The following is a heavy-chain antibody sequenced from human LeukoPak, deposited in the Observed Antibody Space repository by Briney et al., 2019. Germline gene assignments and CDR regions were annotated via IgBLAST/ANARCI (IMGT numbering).Heavy chain of an antibody. CDR3: ARPYSNYVGNDAFAI. CDR2: IHYTGST. J-gene: IGHJ3*02. CDR1: GDSISGSTYY. D-gene: IGHD4-11*01. Sequence: SETLSLTCTVSGDSISGSTYYWGWIRQPPGKGLEWIGTIHYTGSTYYNPSLKSRVTISVDTSKNQFSLKLTSATAADTAVYYCARPYSNYVGNDAFAIWGQGTMVTVSS. V-gene: IGHV4-39*01.